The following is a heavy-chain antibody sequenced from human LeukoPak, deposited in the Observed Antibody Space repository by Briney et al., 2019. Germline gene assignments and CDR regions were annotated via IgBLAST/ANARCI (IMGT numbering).Heavy chain of an antibody. V-gene: IGHV4-34*01. D-gene: IGHD3-22*01. CDR1: GGSFSGYY. CDR2: INHSGST. J-gene: IGHJ4*02. Sequence: PSETLSLTCAVYGGSFSGYYWSWLRQPPGKGLEWIGEINHSGSTNYNPSLKSRVTISVDTSKNQFSLKLSSVTATDTAVYYCATYYYDSSADPYYFDYWGQGTLVTVSS. CDR3: ATYYYDSSADPYYFDY.